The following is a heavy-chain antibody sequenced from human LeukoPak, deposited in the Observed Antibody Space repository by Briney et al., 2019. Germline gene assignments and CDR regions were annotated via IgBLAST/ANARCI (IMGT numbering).Heavy chain of an antibody. Sequence: SETLSLTCTVSGGSISSSSYYWGWIRQPPGKGLEWVGSIYHSGSTYYNPSLKSRVTISVDTSKNQFSLKLSSVTAADTAVYFCARAYRSSWYANWFDPWGQGTLVTVSS. J-gene: IGHJ5*02. CDR1: GGSISSSSYY. CDR3: ARAYRSSWYANWFDP. V-gene: IGHV4-39*07. CDR2: IYHSGST. D-gene: IGHD6-13*01.